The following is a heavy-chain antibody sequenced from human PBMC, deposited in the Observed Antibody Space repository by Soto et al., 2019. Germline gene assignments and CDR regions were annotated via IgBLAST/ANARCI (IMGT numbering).Heavy chain of an antibody. J-gene: IGHJ4*02. Sequence: QVQLVQSGAEVKKPGSSVKVSCKASGGTFSSYTISWVRQAPGQGLEWMGRIIPILGIANYAQKFQGRVTITADKSTSTAYMELSSLRSDDTAVYYCARESFYYYDSSGYYEFDYWGQGTLVTVSS. CDR1: GGTFSSYT. CDR2: IIPILGIA. CDR3: ARESFYYYDSSGYYEFDY. D-gene: IGHD3-22*01. V-gene: IGHV1-69*08.